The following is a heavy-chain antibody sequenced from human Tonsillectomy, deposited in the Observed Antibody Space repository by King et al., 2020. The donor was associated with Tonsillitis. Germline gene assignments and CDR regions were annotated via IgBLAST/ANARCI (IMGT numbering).Heavy chain of an antibody. CDR2: ISYDGSNK. D-gene: IGHD3-9*01. J-gene: IGHJ4*02. Sequence: VQLVESGGGVVQTGRSLRLSCAASGFTFSSYAMHWVRQAPGKGLERGAVISYDGSNKYYADSVKGRFTISRDNSKNTLYLQMNSLRVEDTAVYYCAREDWYYFDYWGQGTLVTVSS. V-gene: IGHV3-30*01. CDR1: GFTFSSYA. CDR3: AREDWYYFDY.